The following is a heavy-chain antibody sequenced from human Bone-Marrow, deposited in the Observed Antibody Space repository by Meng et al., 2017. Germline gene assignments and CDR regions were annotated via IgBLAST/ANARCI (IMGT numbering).Heavy chain of an antibody. CDR2: IYYSGTT. CDR1: NDSIRSGDYY. Sequence: QLQLQESGSGLVKPSQTLSLTCTVSNDSIRSGDYYWSWIRQPPGKGLEWIGFIYYSGTTYYNPSLKSRVTISVDTSKNQFSLNLSSVTAADTAVYYCARDRGGYGDISYWGQGTLVTVSS. J-gene: IGHJ4*02. CDR3: ARDRGGYGDISY. V-gene: IGHV4-30-4*01. D-gene: IGHD4-17*01.